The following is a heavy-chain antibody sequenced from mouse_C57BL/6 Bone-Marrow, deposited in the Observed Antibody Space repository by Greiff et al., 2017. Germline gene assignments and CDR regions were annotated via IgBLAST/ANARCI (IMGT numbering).Heavy chain of an antibody. Sequence: VQLKESGPELVKPGASVKLSCKASGYTFTSYDINWVKQRPGQGLEWIGWIYPRDGSTKYNEKFKGKATLTVDTSSSTAYMELHSLTSEDSAVYFCAIPTLYHGFAYWGQGTLVTVSA. CDR1: GYTFTSYD. CDR3: AIPTLYHGFAY. J-gene: IGHJ3*01. D-gene: IGHD5-1*01. CDR2: IYPRDGST. V-gene: IGHV1-85*01.